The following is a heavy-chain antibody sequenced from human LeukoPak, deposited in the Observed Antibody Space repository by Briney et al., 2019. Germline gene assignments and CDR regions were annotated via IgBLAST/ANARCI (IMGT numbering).Heavy chain of an antibody. CDR3: AAGTGRSDFDY. Sequence: GGSLRLSCAASKFSFNNAWMSWVRQAPRKGLEWVGRIKSKREGGTRDFAVPVKGRFAISRDDSKSTLYLQMDSLKTEDTAIYYCAAGTGRSDFDYWGQGTLVTVSS. CDR2: IKSKREGGTR. CDR1: KFSFNNAW. D-gene: IGHD1-1*01. J-gene: IGHJ4*02. V-gene: IGHV3-15*01.